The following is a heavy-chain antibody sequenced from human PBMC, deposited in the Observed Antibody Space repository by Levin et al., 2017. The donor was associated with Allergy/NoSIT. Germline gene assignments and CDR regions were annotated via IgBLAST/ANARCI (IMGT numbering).Heavy chain of an antibody. CDR3: ARERDGSTHGPHIDY. CDR1: GDSISSGNYY. Sequence: SETLSLTCTVSGDSISSGNYYWSWIRQPAEKGLEWIGRIYTTGRTNYNPSLKSRVTISIDMSENQFSLKLTSVTAADTAVYVCARERDGSTHGPHIDYWGQGTLVTVSS. CDR2: IYTTGRT. V-gene: IGHV4-61*02. D-gene: IGHD5-18*01. J-gene: IGHJ4*02.